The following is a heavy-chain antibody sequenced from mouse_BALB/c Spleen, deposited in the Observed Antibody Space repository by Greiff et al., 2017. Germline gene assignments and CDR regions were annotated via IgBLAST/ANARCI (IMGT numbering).Heavy chain of an antibody. V-gene: IGHV1-87*01. Sequence: QVQLQQSGAELARPGASVKLSCKASGYTFTSYWMQWVKQRPGQGLEWIGAIYPGDGDTRYTQKFKGKATLTADKSSSTAYMQLSSLASEDSAVYYCAIRDYWGQGTTLTVSS. J-gene: IGHJ2*01. CDR3: AIRDY. CDR1: GYTFTSYW. CDR2: IYPGDGDT.